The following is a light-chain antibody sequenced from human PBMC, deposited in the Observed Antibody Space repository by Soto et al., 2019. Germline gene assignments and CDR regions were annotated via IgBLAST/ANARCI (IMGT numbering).Light chain of an antibody. Sequence: EILMTQSPVTLSVSPGERATLSCRASQSVSSNLAWYQQKPGQAPSLLIYGAFTRATGIPARFSGTGSGTEFILTISSLQSEDFALYYCQQYHDWPLTFGQGTKVEI. CDR1: QSVSSN. CDR3: QQYHDWPLT. J-gene: IGKJ1*01. V-gene: IGKV3-15*01. CDR2: GAF.